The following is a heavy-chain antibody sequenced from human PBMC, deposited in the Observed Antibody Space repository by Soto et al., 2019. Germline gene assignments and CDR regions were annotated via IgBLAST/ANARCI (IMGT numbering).Heavy chain of an antibody. CDR3: ARDSGYGSGASLNHYLDY. V-gene: IGHV3-7*01. J-gene: IGHJ4*01. CDR2: IKMDASEK. CDR1: GFTFGSYW. Sequence: GGSLRLSWAASGFTFGSYWLSWVRQAPGKGREWLATIKMDASEKKYVDFVKGRFTMSRGNARNSLYRRMDSLRTEDPAVYYGARDSGYGSGASLNHYLDYRRHGPLFTASS. D-gene: IGHD3-10*01.